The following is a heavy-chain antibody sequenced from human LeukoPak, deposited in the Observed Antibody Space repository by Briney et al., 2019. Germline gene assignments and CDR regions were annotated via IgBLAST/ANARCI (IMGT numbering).Heavy chain of an antibody. V-gene: IGHV5-51*01. J-gene: IGHJ4*02. D-gene: IGHD3-22*01. CDR2: IYPGDSDT. CDR1: GYSFTSYW. Sequence: GESLKISCKGSGYSFTSYWIGWVRQMPGKGLEWMGIIYPGDSDTRYSPSFQGQGTISADKSISTASLQWSSLKASDTAMYYCARGLLYYYDSSGLWDYWGQGTLVTVS. CDR3: ARGLLYYYDSSGLWDY.